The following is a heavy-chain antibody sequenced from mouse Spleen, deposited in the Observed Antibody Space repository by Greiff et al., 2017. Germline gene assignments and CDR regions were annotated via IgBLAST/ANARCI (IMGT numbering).Heavy chain of an antibody. J-gene: IGHJ1*01. CDR3: TRAGYGSSPSYWYLDV. CDR1: GFTFSSYS. V-gene: IGHV5-6-4*01. Sequence: EVKLMESAGGLVKPGGSLKLSCAASGFTFSSYSMSWVRQTPEKRLEWVASISSGGTYTYYPDSVKGRFTISRDNAKNTLYLQMSSLKSEDTAMYYSTRAGYGSSPSYWYLDVWGAGTTVTVSS. D-gene: IGHD1-1*01. CDR2: ISSGGTYT.